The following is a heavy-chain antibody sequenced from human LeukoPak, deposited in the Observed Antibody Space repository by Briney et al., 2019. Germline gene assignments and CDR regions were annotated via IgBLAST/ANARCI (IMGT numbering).Heavy chain of an antibody. CDR2: ISYDGSNK. V-gene: IGHV3-30-3*01. J-gene: IGHJ4*02. CDR3: ARDIGNYYDSSGGIDY. Sequence: GGSLRLSCAASGFTFSNYAIHWVRQAPGKGLEWVAVISYDGSNKYYADSVKGRFTISRDNSKNTLYLQMNSLRAEDTAVYYCARDIGNYYDSSGGIDYWGQGTLVTVSS. D-gene: IGHD3-22*01. CDR1: GFTFSNYA.